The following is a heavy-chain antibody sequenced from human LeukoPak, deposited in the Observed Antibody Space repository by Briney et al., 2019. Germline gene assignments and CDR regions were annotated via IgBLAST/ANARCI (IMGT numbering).Heavy chain of an antibody. CDR2: INPHNGGA. J-gene: IGHJ4*02. CDR1: EDSFTGYY. Sequence: ASVKVSCKASEDSFTGYYTHWVRQAPGQGPEWMGWINPHNGGAKYADRLQGRVTMTRDTSTGTAYMELSRLRSDDTAVYYCARGGAGSAYYGWDFFRFDYWGQGTLVTVSS. D-gene: IGHD4-17*01. CDR3: ARGGAGSAYYGWDFFRFDY. V-gene: IGHV1-2*02.